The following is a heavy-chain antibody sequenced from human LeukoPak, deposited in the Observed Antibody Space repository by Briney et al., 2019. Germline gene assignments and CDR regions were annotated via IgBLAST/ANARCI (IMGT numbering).Heavy chain of an antibody. Sequence: GGSLRLSCAASEFSVGSNYMTWVRQAPGKGLEWVSLIYSGGSTYYADSVKGRFTISRDNSKNTLYLQMNSLRAEDTAVYYCATRGWYGENDYWGQGTLVTVSS. CDR2: IYSGGST. V-gene: IGHV3-66*01. J-gene: IGHJ4*02. CDR1: EFSVGSNY. D-gene: IGHD6-19*01. CDR3: ATRGWYGENDY.